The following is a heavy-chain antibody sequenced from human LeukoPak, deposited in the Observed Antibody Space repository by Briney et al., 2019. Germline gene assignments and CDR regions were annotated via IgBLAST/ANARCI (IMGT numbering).Heavy chain of an antibody. D-gene: IGHD2-15*01. CDR2: ISYVGSNK. CDR1: GFTFSSYS. CDR3: AKGRMGRNHHFDY. Sequence: GGSLRLSCAASGFTFSSYSTHWGRQAPGKGLEWGAVISYVGSNKYYADSVKGRFTISRDNSKNTLYLQMNSLRAEDTAVYYCAKGRMGRNHHFDYWGQGTLVTVSS. J-gene: IGHJ4*02. V-gene: IGHV3-30*18.